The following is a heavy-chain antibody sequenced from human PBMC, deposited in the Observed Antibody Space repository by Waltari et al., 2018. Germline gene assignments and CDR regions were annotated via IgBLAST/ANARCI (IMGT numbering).Heavy chain of an antibody. CDR3: AIGVQRWLQFDAFDI. CDR1: GGSISSYY. J-gene: IGHJ3*02. V-gene: IGHV4-59*01. D-gene: IGHD5-12*01. CDR2: IYYSGST. Sequence: QVQLQESGPGLVKPSETLSLTCTVSGGSISSYYWTWIRQPPGKGLEWIGYIYYSGSTNYNPSLKSRVTISVDTSKNQFSLKLSSVTAADTAVYYCAIGVQRWLQFDAFDIWGQGTMVTVSS.